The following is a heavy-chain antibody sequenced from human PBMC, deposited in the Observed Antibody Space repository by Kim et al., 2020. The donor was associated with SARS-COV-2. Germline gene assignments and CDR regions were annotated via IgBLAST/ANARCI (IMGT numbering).Heavy chain of an antibody. CDR3: AKNPTSYYGMDV. J-gene: IGHJ6*02. Sequence: YYGDSVQGRFTISRYNSKNTLYLQMNSLRADDTAVYYCAKNPTSYYGMDVWGQGTTVTVSS. V-gene: IGHV3-23*01.